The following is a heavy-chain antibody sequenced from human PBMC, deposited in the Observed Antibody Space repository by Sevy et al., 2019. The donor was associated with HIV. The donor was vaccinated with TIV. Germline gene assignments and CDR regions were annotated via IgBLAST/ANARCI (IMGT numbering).Heavy chain of an antibody. V-gene: IGHV3-23*01. CDR2: ISGSGGST. D-gene: IGHD2-15*01. CDR1: VFTFSSYA. Sequence: GGSLRLSCAASVFTFSSYAMSWVRQAPGKGLEWVSAISGSGGSTYYADSVKGRFTISRDNSKNTLYLQMNSLRAEDTAVYYCAKSPPRCSGGTCSFDYWGQGTLVTVSS. CDR3: AKSPPRCSGGTCSFDY. J-gene: IGHJ4*02.